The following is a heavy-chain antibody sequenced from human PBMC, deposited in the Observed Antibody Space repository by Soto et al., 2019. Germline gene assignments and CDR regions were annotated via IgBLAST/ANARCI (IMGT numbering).Heavy chain of an antibody. CDR3: ARENYGANDY. J-gene: IGHJ4*02. D-gene: IGHD4-17*01. Sequence: SETLSLTCTVSGGSIRSSSYYWGWIRQPPGKGLEWIGYIYYSGSTNYNPSLKSRVTISVDTSKNQFSLKLSSMTAADTAVYYCARENYGANDYWGQGTLVTVSS. CDR2: IYYSGST. CDR1: GGSIRSSSYY. V-gene: IGHV4-61*01.